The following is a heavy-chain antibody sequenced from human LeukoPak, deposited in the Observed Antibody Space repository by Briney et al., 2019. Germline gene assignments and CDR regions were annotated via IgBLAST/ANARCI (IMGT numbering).Heavy chain of an antibody. CDR1: GGSISSSSYY. D-gene: IGHD5-12*01. Sequence: SETLSLTCTVSGGSISSSSYYWGWIRQPPGKGLEWIGSIYYSGNTYYNPSLKSRVTISVDTSKNQFSLKLSSVTAADTAVYYCAREDSGYDLTGYFDYWGQGTLVTVSS. CDR3: AREDSGYDLTGYFDY. V-gene: IGHV4-39*07. CDR2: IYYSGNT. J-gene: IGHJ4*02.